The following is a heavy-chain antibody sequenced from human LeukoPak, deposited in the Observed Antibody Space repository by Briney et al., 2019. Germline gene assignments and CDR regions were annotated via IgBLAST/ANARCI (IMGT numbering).Heavy chain of an antibody. CDR2: INHSGST. Sequence: SETLSLTCTVSDGSISSSSYYWGWIRQPPGKGLEWIGEINHSGSTNYNPSLKSRVTISVDTSKNQFSLKLSSVTAADTAVYYCASRPYGNIKTNWFDPWGQGTLVTVSS. CDR3: ASRPYGNIKTNWFDP. V-gene: IGHV4-39*07. D-gene: IGHD1/OR15-1a*01. J-gene: IGHJ5*02. CDR1: DGSISSSSYY.